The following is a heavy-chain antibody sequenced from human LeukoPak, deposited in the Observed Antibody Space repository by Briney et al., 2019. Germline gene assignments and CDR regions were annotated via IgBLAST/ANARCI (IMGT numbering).Heavy chain of an antibody. CDR3: ARDRFLEWLLPFDY. Sequence: GGSLRLSCAASGFTFDDYGMSWVRQAPGKGLEWVSCINWDGGSTGYADSVKGRFTISRDNAKNSLYLQMNSLRAEDTALYYCARDRFLEWLLPFDYWGQGTLVTVSS. V-gene: IGHV3-20*04. CDR2: INWDGGST. CDR1: GFTFDDYG. D-gene: IGHD3-3*01. J-gene: IGHJ4*02.